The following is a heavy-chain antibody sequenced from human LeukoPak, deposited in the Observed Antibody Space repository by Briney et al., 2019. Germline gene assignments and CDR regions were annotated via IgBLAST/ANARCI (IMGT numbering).Heavy chain of an antibody. D-gene: IGHD2-2*01. Sequence: GGSLRPSCSASGFTFSAYWMSWVRQAPGKGLEWVANIKQYGSVKYYVDSVKGRFTISRDNAKNSLYLQMNSLRGEDTAVYYCARDTPGEESHWGQGTLVTVSS. CDR2: IKQYGSVK. J-gene: IGHJ4*02. CDR1: GFTFSAYW. CDR3: ARDTPGEESH. V-gene: IGHV3-7*01.